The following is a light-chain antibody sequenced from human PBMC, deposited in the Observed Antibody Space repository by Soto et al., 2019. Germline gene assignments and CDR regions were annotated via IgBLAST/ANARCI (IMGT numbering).Light chain of an antibody. CDR1: QSVSGY. Sequence: EIVLTQSPGTLSLSPGERATLSCRASQSVSGYLAWYQQKPGQAPRLLIYDISKRATGIPARFSGSGSATVFTLTISSLEPEDFAVYYCQHRSSWPITFGQGTRLEI. J-gene: IGKJ5*01. CDR2: DIS. CDR3: QHRSSWPIT. V-gene: IGKV3-11*01.